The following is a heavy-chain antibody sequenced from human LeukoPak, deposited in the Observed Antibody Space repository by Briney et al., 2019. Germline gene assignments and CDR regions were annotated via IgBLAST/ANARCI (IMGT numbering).Heavy chain of an antibody. CDR2: IYYSGST. Sequence: SETLSLTCTVSGGSISSYYWSWIRQPPGKGLEWIGYIYYSGSTYYNPSLKSRVTISVDTSKNQFSLKLSSVTAADTAVYYCARVVRIAAAGTFWNGMDVWGQGTTVTVSS. D-gene: IGHD6-13*01. J-gene: IGHJ6*02. CDR3: ARVVRIAAAGTFWNGMDV. V-gene: IGHV4-59*12. CDR1: GGSISSYY.